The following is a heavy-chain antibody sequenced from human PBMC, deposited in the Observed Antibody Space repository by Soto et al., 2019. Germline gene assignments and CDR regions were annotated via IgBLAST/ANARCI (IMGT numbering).Heavy chain of an antibody. D-gene: IGHD3-22*01. J-gene: IGHJ4*02. Sequence: GGSLRLSCAASGFTFSSYAMHWVRQAPGKGLEWVAVISYDGSNKYYADSVKGRFTISRDNSKNTLYLQMNSLRAEDTAVYYCAAPSGYYVSSLDYWGQGTLVTVSS. CDR1: GFTFSSYA. CDR2: ISYDGSNK. V-gene: IGHV3-30-3*01. CDR3: AAPSGYYVSSLDY.